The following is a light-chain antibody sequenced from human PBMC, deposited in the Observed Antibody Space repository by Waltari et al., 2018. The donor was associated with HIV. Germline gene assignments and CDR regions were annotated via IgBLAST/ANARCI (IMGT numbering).Light chain of an antibody. CDR2: EDS. J-gene: IGLJ2*01. V-gene: IGLV3-1*01. CDR3: QTWDRSTVI. Sequence: FELTQPPSVSVSPRQTATITCTATSLTHKYISWYQKRPGQSPLLVIYEDSKRPSEISERFSGSNSGDTATLTISVTESLDEAEYFCQTWDRSTVIFGGGTKLTVL. CDR1: SLTHKY.